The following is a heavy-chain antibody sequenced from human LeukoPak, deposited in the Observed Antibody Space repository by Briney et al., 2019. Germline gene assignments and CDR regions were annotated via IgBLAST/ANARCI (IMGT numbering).Heavy chain of an antibody. Sequence: PSETLSLTCTVSGGSISSYYWSWIRQPPGKGLEWIGYIYYSGSTNYNPSLKSRVTISVDTTKNQFSLKLSSVTAADTAVYYCASGVGALSRFDYWGQGTLVTVSS. V-gene: IGHV4-59*01. D-gene: IGHD1-26*01. CDR3: ASGVGALSRFDY. J-gene: IGHJ4*02. CDR1: GGSISSYY. CDR2: IYYSGST.